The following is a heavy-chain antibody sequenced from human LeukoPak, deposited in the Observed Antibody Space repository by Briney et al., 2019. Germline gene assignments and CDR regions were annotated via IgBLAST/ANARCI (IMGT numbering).Heavy chain of an antibody. Sequence: ASVKVSCKASGYTFTGYYMHWVRQAPGQGLEWMGRINPNSGGTNYAQRFQGRVTMTRDTSISTAYMELSRLRSDGTAVYYCAREPTSRDGYNFSFDYWGQGTLVTVSS. J-gene: IGHJ4*02. CDR3: AREPTSRDGYNFSFDY. V-gene: IGHV1-2*06. CDR2: INPNSGGT. D-gene: IGHD5-24*01. CDR1: GYTFTGYY.